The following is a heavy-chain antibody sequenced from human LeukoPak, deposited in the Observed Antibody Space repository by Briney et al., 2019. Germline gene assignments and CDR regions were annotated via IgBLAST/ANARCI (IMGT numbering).Heavy chain of an antibody. CDR1: GYTFTGYY. V-gene: IGHV1-69*05. CDR3: ARAISSGWCDY. D-gene: IGHD6-13*01. CDR2: IIPIFGTA. J-gene: IGHJ4*02. Sequence: SVKVSCKASGYTFTGYYMRWVRQAPGQGLEWMGRIIPIFGTANYAQKFQGRVTITTDESTSTAYMELSSLRSEDTAVYYCARAISSGWCDYWGQGTLVTVSS.